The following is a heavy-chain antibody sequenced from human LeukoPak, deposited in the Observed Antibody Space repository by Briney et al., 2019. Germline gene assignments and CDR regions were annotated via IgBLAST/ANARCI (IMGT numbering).Heavy chain of an antibody. CDR3: TKELHVAVAVADYYYFYMDV. V-gene: IGHV3-23*01. CDR1: GFAFSSFA. CDR2: VNGGGNTT. J-gene: IGHJ6*03. Sequence: GGSLRLSCAASGFAFSSFAMGWVRQSPGKGLEWLSTVNGGGNTTFYSDSVKGRFTISRDNSKNTLYLHMDSLRPDDTATYYCTKELHVAVAVADYYYFYMDVWGRGTAVTVSS. D-gene: IGHD6-19*01.